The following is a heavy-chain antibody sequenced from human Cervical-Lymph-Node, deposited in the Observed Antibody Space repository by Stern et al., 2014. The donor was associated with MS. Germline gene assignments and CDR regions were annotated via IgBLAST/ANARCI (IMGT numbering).Heavy chain of an antibody. Sequence: VQLLESGGGVVQPGRSLRLSGAAAGFTFSSDGMHWVRQAPGKGLKCVAVIWYGGSNKYYADSVKGRFPISRDNSKNTLYLQMNSLRAEDTAVYYCARSSSPSPYYYYGMDVWGQGTTVTVSS. J-gene: IGHJ6*02. CDR2: IWYGGSNK. CDR1: GFTFSSDG. V-gene: IGHV3-33*01. D-gene: IGHD6-13*01. CDR3: ARSSSPSPYYYYGMDV.